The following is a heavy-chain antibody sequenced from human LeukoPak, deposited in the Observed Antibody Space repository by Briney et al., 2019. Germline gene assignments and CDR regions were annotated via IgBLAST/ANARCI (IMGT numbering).Heavy chain of an antibody. CDR2: IYTSGST. Sequence: SETLSLTCTVSGGSISSGSYYWSWIRQPAGKGLEWIGRIYTSGSTNYNPSLKSRVTISVDTSKNQFSLKLSSVTAADTAVYYCARDSGYDFWSGYNEEDVWGKGTTVTVSS. V-gene: IGHV4-61*02. CDR1: GGSISSGSYY. CDR3: ARDSGYDFWSGYNEEDV. D-gene: IGHD3-3*01. J-gene: IGHJ6*04.